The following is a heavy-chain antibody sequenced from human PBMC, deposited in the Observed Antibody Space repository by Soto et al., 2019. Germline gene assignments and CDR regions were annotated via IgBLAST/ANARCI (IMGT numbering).Heavy chain of an antibody. CDR1: GFTVSSNY. Sequence: EVQLVESGGGLVQPGGSLRLSCAASGFTVSSNYMSWVRQAPGKGLEWVSIIYGGGRTNYADSVKGRFTVSRDNYKNTLYLQMNSLRAEVTAMYYCCGPSTVTINWFFDLWGRGTLVTVSS. J-gene: IGHJ2*01. V-gene: IGHV3-66*01. D-gene: IGHD4-17*01. CDR3: CGPSTVTINWFFDL. CDR2: IYGGGRT.